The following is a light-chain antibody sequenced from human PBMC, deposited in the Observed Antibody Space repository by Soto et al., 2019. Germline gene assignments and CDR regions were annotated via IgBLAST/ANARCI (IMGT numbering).Light chain of an antibody. CDR1: SSDIGGYNY. Sequence: QSVLTQPASVSGSPGQSITISCTGTSSDIGGYNYVSWHQQHPDKAPELIIYEVSHRPSGVSHRFSGSKSGNTASLTISGLQAEDEADYFCSSYTRSSTLFVFGTGTKVTVL. J-gene: IGLJ1*01. CDR3: SSYTRSSTLFV. CDR2: EVS. V-gene: IGLV2-14*01.